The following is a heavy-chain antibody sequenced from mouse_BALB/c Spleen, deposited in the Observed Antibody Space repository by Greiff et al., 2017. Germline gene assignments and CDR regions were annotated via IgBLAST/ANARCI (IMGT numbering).Heavy chain of an antibody. CDR1: GFSFTSYG. Sequence: VQVVESGPGLVQPSQSLSITCTVSGFSFTSYGVHWVRQSPGKGLEWLGVIWSGGSTDYNAAFISRLSLSKDNSKSQVFFKMNSLQANDTAIYYCARDYYGSSYEGFAYWGQGTLVTVSA. CDR3: ARDYYGSSYEGFAY. CDR2: IWSGGST. D-gene: IGHD1-1*01. V-gene: IGHV2-2*02. J-gene: IGHJ3*01.